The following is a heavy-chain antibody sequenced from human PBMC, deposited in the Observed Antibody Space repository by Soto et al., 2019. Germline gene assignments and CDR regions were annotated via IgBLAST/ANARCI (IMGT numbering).Heavy chain of an antibody. J-gene: IGHJ4*02. V-gene: IGHV3-11*06. CDR3: ARDAAEGDYGDYGAVDY. D-gene: IGHD4-17*01. Sequence: GGSLRLSCAASGFTFSDYYMSWIRQAPGKGLEWVSYISSSSSYTNYADSVKGRFTISRDNAKNSLYLQMNSLRAEDTAVYYCARDAAEGDYGDYGAVDYWGQGTLVTVSS. CDR2: ISSSSSYT. CDR1: GFTFSDYY.